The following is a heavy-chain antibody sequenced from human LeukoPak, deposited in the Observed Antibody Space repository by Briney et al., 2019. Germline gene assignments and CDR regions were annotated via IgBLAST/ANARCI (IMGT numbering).Heavy chain of an antibody. CDR3: ARSSYRTLDY. J-gene: IGHJ4*02. Sequence: PGGSLRVSCAASGFTFSCYWMLWVRQAPGKGLVWVSRINSDGSSTSYADSVKGRFTISRDNAKNTLYLQMNSLRAEDTAVYYCARSSYRTLDYWGQGTLVTVSS. V-gene: IGHV3-74*01. D-gene: IGHD6-6*01. CDR1: GFTFSCYW. CDR2: INSDGSST.